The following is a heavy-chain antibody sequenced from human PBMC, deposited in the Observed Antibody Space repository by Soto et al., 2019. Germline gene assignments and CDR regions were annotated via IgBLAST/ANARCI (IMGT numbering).Heavy chain of an antibody. Sequence: QVQLVQSGAEVKKPGSSVKVSCKASGGTFSSYAISWVRQAPGQGLEWMGGIIPIFGTANYAQKFQGRVTITADESTSTDYMGLSSLRSDDTAVYYCARGPRETYYDRGEGALDIWGQGTMVTVSS. CDR2: IIPIFGTA. CDR1: GGTFSSYA. J-gene: IGHJ3*02. CDR3: ARGPRETYYDRGEGALDI. D-gene: IGHD3-22*01. V-gene: IGHV1-69*12.